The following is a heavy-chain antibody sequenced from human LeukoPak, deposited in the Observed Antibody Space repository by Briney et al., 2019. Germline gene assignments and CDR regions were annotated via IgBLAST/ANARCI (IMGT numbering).Heavy chain of an antibody. CDR3: ASVDDILSSYYIDAFDI. CDR1: GFTFSNYW. CDR2: IKQDGSEK. J-gene: IGHJ3*02. V-gene: IGHV3-7*01. Sequence: GGSLRLSCAASGFTFSNYWMSWVRQAPGKGREWVANIKQDGSEKYYVDSLKGRFTIARDNAKNSLYLQMNSLGAEDTAVYYCASVDDILSSYYIDAFDIWGQGTMVTVSS. D-gene: IGHD3-9*01.